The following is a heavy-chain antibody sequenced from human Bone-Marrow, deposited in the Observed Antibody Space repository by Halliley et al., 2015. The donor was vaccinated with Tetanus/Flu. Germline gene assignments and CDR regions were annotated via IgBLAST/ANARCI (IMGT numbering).Heavy chain of an antibody. CDR1: GFTFSNSL. J-gene: IGHJ4*02. CDR3: AKWEVPKHDPFDY. D-gene: IGHD1-26*01. CDR2: INSDGSRP. Sequence: TASGFTFSNSLMHWVRQAPGKGLMWVSRINSDGSRPIYADSVKGRFTISRDNARNTLYLQMNGLRAEDTAVYYCAKWEVPKHDPFDYWGQGILVTVSS. V-gene: IGHV3-74*01.